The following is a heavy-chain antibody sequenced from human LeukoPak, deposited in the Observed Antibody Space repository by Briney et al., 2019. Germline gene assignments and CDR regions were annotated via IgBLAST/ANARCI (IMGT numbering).Heavy chain of an antibody. CDR2: IYYSGST. V-gene: IGHV4-59*01. Sequence: SETLSLTCTVSGGSISSYYWSWIRQPPGKGLEGIGYIYYSGSTNYNPSLKSRVTISVDTSKNQFSLKLSSVTAADTAVYYCARDHYYYGMDVWGQGTTVTVSS. CDR3: ARDHYYYGMDV. J-gene: IGHJ6*02. CDR1: GGSISSYY.